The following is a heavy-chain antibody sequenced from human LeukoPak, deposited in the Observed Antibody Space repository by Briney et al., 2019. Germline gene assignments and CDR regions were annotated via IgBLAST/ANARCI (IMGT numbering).Heavy chain of an antibody. CDR3: ASALGSSSWYHAFDI. Sequence: SETLSLTCTVSGGSISTSNYYWGWIRQPPGKGLEWIGNIFYSGSTYYSPSLKSRVTISVDTSKNQFSLKLSSVTAADTAVYYCASALGSSSWYHAFDIWGQGTMVTVSS. CDR2: IFYSGST. CDR1: GGSISTSNYY. D-gene: IGHD6-13*01. J-gene: IGHJ3*02. V-gene: IGHV4-39*07.